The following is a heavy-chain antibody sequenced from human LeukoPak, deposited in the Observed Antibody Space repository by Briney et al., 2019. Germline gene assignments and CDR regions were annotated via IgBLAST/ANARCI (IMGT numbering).Heavy chain of an antibody. CDR1: GFTFSNFG. J-gene: IGHJ4*02. CDR2: IWYDGSND. Sequence: PGGSLRLSCAASGFTFSNFGMYWVRQAPGKGLEWVAVIWYDGSNDDYADSVKGRFTISRDNSKNTLYLQMNSLRAEDTAVYYCAKPPVRGVIPDYWGQGTLVTVSS. D-gene: IGHD3-10*01. V-gene: IGHV3-33*06. CDR3: AKPPVRGVIPDY.